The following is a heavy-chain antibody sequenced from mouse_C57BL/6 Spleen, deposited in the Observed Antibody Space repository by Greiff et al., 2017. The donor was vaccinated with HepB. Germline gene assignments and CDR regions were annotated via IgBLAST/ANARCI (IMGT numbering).Heavy chain of an antibody. J-gene: IGHJ2*01. CDR3: ARGIYDGYLDY. CDR1: GYSITSGYY. V-gene: IGHV3-6*01. D-gene: IGHD2-3*01. Sequence: EVQLVESGPGLVKPSQSLSLTCSVTGYSITSGYYWNWIRQFPGNKLEWMGYISYDGSNNYNPSLKNRISITRDTSKNQFFLKLNSVTTEDTATYYCARGIYDGYLDYWGQGTTLTVSS. CDR2: ISYDGSN.